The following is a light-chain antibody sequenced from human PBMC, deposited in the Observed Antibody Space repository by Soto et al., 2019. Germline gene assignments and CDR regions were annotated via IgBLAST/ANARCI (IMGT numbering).Light chain of an antibody. CDR1: QSVTTRF. V-gene: IGKV3-20*01. J-gene: IGKJ2*01. CDR2: GTS. Sequence: EIELTQSPGTLSLSPGERATISCRASQSVTTRFLAWYQQKGGQAPRLLIYGTSRRATGIPDRFSASGSGTDFTLTISRLEPEDFAVYYCQQYGSSYTFGQGTKLEIK. CDR3: QQYGSSYT.